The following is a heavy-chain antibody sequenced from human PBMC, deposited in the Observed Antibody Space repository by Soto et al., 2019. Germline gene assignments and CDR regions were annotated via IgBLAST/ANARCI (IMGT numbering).Heavy chain of an antibody. CDR3: ARDQDSSSWYDY. D-gene: IGHD6-13*01. CDR2: ISSSGSTI. Sequence: PGGSLRLSCAASGFTLSQYYMSWIRQAPGKGLELVSYISSSGSTIYDADSVKGRFTISRDNADNSLYLQMSNLRAEDTAVYFCARDQDSSSWYDYWGQGTLDIVXS. J-gene: IGHJ4*02. V-gene: IGHV3-11*01. CDR1: GFTLSQYY.